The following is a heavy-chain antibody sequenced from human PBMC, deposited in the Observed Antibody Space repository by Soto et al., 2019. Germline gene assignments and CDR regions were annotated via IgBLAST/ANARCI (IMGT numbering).Heavy chain of an antibody. J-gene: IGHJ4*02. CDR3: AKGRGGGAVVPDY. CDR2: IWYDGSHE. Sequence: QVQLVESGGGVVQPGRSLRLSCAASGFSFSSYGIHWVRQAPGKGLEWVAVIWYDGSHEYYADSVKGRFSISRDNSKSTVYLQRNSLGAGDTAVYYCAKGRGGGAVVPDYWGQGTLVTVSS. CDR1: GFSFSSYG. V-gene: IGHV3-33*06. D-gene: IGHD2-21*01.